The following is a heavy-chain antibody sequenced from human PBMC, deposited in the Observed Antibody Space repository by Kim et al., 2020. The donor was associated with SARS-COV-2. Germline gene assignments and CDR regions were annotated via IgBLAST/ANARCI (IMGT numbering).Heavy chain of an antibody. Sequence: SETLSLTCAVSGGSIRTQNWWIWVRQPPGKGLEWIGEIFHSGSTNYNPSLKSRVTISVDKSKNQFSLNLSPVTAADTAVYFCARSQFGYNSGYGGLAYWG. CDR1: GGSIRTQNW. CDR3: ARSQFGYNSGYGGLAY. J-gene: IGHJ4*01. D-gene: IGHD5-18*01. V-gene: IGHV4-4*02. CDR2: IFHSGST.